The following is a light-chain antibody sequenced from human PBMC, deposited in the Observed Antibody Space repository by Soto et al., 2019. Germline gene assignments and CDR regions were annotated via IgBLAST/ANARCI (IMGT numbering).Light chain of an antibody. CDR1: QTISTW. V-gene: IGKV1-5*01. CDR3: QQLHGYPIT. CDR2: AAS. Sequence: DIQMTQSPSTLSASVGDRVTITCRASQTISTWLAWYQQKPGKAPELLIYAASNFQSGVPSRFSGSGSGTHFTLTISSLQPEDFATYYCQQLHGYPITFGQGTRLEIK. J-gene: IGKJ5*01.